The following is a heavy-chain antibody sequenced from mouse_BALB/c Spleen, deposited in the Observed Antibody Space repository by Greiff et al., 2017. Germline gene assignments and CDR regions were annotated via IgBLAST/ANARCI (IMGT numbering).Heavy chain of an antibody. D-gene: IGHD3-3*01. CDR3: ARSPGRYYAMDY. CDR2: ISSGSSTI. CDR1: GFTFSSFG. J-gene: IGHJ4*01. V-gene: IGHV5-17*02. Sequence: VQGVESGGGLVQPGGSRKLSCAASGFTFSSFGMHWVRQAPEKGLEWVAYISSGSSTIYYADTVKGRFTISRDNPKNTLFLQMTSLRSEDTAMYYCARSPGRYYAMDYWGQGTSVTVSS.